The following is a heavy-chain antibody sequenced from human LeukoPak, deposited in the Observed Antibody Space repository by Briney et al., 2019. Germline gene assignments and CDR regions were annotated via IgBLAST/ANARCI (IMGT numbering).Heavy chain of an antibody. J-gene: IGHJ5*02. D-gene: IGHD6-13*01. V-gene: IGHV4-34*01. CDR2: INHSGST. Sequence: SETLSLTCAVYGGSFSGYYWSWIRQPPGKGLEWIGEINHSGSTNYNPSLESRVTISVDTSKNQFSLKLSSVTAADTAVYYCARGREQQLVPPTRRMFDPWGQGTLVTVSS. CDR1: GGSFSGYY. CDR3: ARGREQQLVPPTRRMFDP.